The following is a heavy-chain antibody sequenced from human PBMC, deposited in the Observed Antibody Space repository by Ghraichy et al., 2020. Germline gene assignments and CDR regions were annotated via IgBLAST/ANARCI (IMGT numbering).Heavy chain of an antibody. J-gene: IGHJ4*02. CDR3: ARTEYYYDSRLQYYFDY. Sequence: SVKVSCKASGGTFSSYAISWVRQAPGQGLEWMGGIIPIFGTANYAQKFQGRVTITADESTSTAYMELSSLRSEDTAVYYCARTEYYYDSRLQYYFDYWGQGTLVTVSS. CDR2: IIPIFGTA. V-gene: IGHV1-69*13. CDR1: GGTFSSYA. D-gene: IGHD3-22*01.